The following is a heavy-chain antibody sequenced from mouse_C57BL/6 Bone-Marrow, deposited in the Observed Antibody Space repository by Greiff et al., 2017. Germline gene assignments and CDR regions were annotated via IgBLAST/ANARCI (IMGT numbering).Heavy chain of an antibody. V-gene: IGHV1-85*01. CDR2: IYPRDGST. CDR3: ARRMIYSAMDY. D-gene: IGHD1-1*01. J-gene: IGHJ4*01. CDR1: GYTFTSYD. Sequence: QVQLKQSGPELVKPGASVKLSCKASGYTFTSYDINWVKQRPGQGLEWIGWIYPRDGSTKYNEKFKGKATLTVDASSSTAYMELHSLTSEDSAVYFCARRMIYSAMDYWGQGTSVTVSS.